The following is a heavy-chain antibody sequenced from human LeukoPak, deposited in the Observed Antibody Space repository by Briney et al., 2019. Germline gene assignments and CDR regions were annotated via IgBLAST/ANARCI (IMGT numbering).Heavy chain of an antibody. V-gene: IGHV4-39*01. Sequence: PSETLSLTCTVSSGSISSSSYYWGWIRQPPGKGLEWIGSIYYSGSTYYNPSLKSRVTISVDTSKNQFSLKLSSVTAADTAVYYCARKGRRSGLDYWGQGTLVTVSS. J-gene: IGHJ4*02. CDR1: SGSISSSSYY. CDR3: ARKGRRSGLDY. D-gene: IGHD3-3*01. CDR2: IYYSGST.